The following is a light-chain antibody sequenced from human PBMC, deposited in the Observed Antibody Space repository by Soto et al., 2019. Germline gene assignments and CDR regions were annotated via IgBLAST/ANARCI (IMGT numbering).Light chain of an antibody. J-gene: IGKJ1*01. Sequence: DIQMTQPPPPLSAPVGDRVTITSRAIQSISTGLAWYQQKPGKAPKLLIYDASSLESGVPSRFSGSGSGTEFALSVSSLQPDDFATYYCQQYNSYSPWTFGQGTKVEIK. CDR3: QQYNSYSPWT. CDR1: QSISTG. V-gene: IGKV1-5*01. CDR2: DAS.